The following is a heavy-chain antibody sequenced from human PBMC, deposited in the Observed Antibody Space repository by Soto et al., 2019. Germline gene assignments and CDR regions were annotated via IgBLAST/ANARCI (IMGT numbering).Heavy chain of an antibody. CDR2: INAGNGNT. Sequence: ASVKVSCKASGYTFTSYAMHWVRQAPGQRLEWMGWINAGNGNTKYSQKFQGRVTITRDTSASTAYMELSSLRSEDTAVYYCARGPQIVVVPAAIYWFDPWGQGTLVTVSS. V-gene: IGHV1-3*01. D-gene: IGHD2-2*01. J-gene: IGHJ5*02. CDR1: GYTFTSYA. CDR3: ARGPQIVVVPAAIYWFDP.